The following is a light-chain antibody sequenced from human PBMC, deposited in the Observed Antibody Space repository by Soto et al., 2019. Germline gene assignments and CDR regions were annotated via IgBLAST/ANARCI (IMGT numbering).Light chain of an antibody. CDR2: EVS. V-gene: IGLV2-14*01. J-gene: IGLJ2*01. Sequence: QSALAQPASVSGSPGQSITISCTGSSSDVGGYVYVSWYQQHPGKTPKLMIYEVSNRPSGVSNRFSGSKSGNTASLTISGLQTEEQPESSRSSYTFRNTLIFGGGTKVTVL. CDR3: SSYTFRNTLI. CDR1: SSDVGGYVY.